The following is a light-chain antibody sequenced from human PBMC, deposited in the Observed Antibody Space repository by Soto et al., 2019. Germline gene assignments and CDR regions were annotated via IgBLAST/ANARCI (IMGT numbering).Light chain of an antibody. CDR3: HQYNKRPVT. Sequence: EIVMTQSPATLSVSPGERATLSCRASQSVSSNLAWYQQKPGQAPRLLIYGASTRATGIPARFSGSGSGTQFTLTISRLQSEDFAVYYCHQYNKRPVTFGQGTKLEIK. CDR2: GAS. CDR1: QSVSSN. V-gene: IGKV3-15*01. J-gene: IGKJ2*01.